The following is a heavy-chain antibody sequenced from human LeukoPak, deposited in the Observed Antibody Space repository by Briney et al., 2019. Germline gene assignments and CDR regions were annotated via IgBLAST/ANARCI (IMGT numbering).Heavy chain of an antibody. CDR3: ARDRFSRGAGTDY. CDR1: GGTFSSYA. CDR2: IIPIFGTA. Sequence: ASVKVSCKASGGTFSSYAISWVRQAPGQGLEWMGGIIPIFGTANYAQKLQGRVTMTTDTSTSTAYMELRSLRSDDTAVYYCARDRFSRGAGTDYWGQGTLVTVSS. D-gene: IGHD6-13*01. V-gene: IGHV1-69*05. J-gene: IGHJ4*02.